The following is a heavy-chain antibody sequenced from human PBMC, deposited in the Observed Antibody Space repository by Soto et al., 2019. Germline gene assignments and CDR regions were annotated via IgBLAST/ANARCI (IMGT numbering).Heavy chain of an antibody. CDR2: ISSSSSTI. Sequence: GGSLRLSCAASGFTFSSYSMNWVRQAPVKGLEWVSYISSSSSTIYYADSVKGRFTISRDNAKNSLYLQMNSLRDEDTAVYYCSRDQKYSSSSSYDAYYYYVMDVWGQGTTVTVSS. CDR3: SRDQKYSSSSSYDAYYYYVMDV. CDR1: GFTFSSYS. J-gene: IGHJ6*02. D-gene: IGHD6-6*01. V-gene: IGHV3-48*02.